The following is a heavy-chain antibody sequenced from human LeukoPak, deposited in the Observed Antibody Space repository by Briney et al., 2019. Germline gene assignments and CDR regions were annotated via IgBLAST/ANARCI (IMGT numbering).Heavy chain of an antibody. V-gene: IGHV3-21*01. CDR2: LSGSSSYI. CDR3: ARDPYSSGWYKDAFDI. D-gene: IGHD6-19*01. Sequence: GGSLRLSCAASGFTSSSYSMNWVRQAPGKGLEWVSSLSGSSSYINYADSVKGRFTISRDNAQNSLFLQLNSLRAEDTAVYYCARDPYSSGWYKDAFDIWGQGTMVTVSS. J-gene: IGHJ3*02. CDR1: GFTSSSYS.